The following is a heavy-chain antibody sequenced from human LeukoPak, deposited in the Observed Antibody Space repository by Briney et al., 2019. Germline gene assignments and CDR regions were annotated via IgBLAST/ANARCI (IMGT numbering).Heavy chain of an antibody. CDR3: VREDYYYGNSGYHWFDP. V-gene: IGHV3-48*04. Sequence: PGGSLRLSCAASGFAFSGYSMVWVRQAPGKGLEWVSYISSSSSTIYYADSVKGRFTISRDNAKNSLYLQMNSLRAEDTAVYYCVREDYYYGNSGYHWFDPWGQGTLVTVSS. CDR1: GFAFSGYS. D-gene: IGHD3-22*01. J-gene: IGHJ5*02. CDR2: ISSSSSTI.